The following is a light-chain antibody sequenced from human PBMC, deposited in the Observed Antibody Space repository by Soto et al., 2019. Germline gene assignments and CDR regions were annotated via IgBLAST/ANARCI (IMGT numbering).Light chain of an antibody. J-gene: IGLJ3*02. V-gene: IGLV4-60*02. Sequence: QPVLTQSSSASASLGSSVKLTCTLSSGHSSYIIAWHQQQPGRAPRYLMKLEGSGSYNKGSGVPDRFSGSSSGADRYLTISNLQFEDEADYYCETWDSNTRVLGGGTKRTVL. CDR1: SGHSSYI. CDR2: LEGSGSY. CDR3: ETWDSNTRV.